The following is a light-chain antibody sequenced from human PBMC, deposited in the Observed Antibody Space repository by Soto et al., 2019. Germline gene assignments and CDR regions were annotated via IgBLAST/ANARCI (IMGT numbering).Light chain of an antibody. Sequence: EIVMTQSPATLSVSPGERATLSCRASQSVSSNLDWYQQKPGQAPRLLIYGASTRATGIPARFSGSGSGTEFTLTISSLQSEDFAVYYCQQYNKWPPYTFGQGTKLEIK. CDR1: QSVSSN. V-gene: IGKV3-15*01. J-gene: IGKJ2*01. CDR3: QQYNKWPPYT. CDR2: GAS.